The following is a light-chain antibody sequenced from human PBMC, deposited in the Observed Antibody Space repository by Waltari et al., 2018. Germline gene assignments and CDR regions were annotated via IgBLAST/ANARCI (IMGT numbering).Light chain of an antibody. Sequence: DIVMTQSPLSLPVTPGEPASISCRSSQALLHSTGYNYLDWSLQKQGQSPQLLIYLGSNRASGVPDRFSGSGSGTDFTLKISRVEAEDVGVYYCMQALQTPRTFGQGTKVEIK. CDR2: LGS. CDR1: QALLHSTGYNY. CDR3: MQALQTPRT. V-gene: IGKV2-28*01. J-gene: IGKJ1*01.